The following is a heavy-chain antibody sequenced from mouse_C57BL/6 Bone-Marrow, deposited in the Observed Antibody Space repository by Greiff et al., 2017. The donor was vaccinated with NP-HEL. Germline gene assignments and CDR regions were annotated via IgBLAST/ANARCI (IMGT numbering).Heavy chain of an antibody. CDR1: GYTFTSYW. V-gene: IGHV1-64*01. D-gene: IGHD1-1*01. CDR3: ARGDYYGSSFCV. CDR2: IHPNSGST. J-gene: IGHJ1*03. Sequence: QVQLQQPGAELVKPGASVKLSCKASGYTFTSYWMHWVKQRPGQGLEWIGMIHPNSGSTNYNEKFKSKATLTVDKSSSTAYMQLSSLTSEDSAVYYCARGDYYGSSFCVWGTGTTVTVSS.